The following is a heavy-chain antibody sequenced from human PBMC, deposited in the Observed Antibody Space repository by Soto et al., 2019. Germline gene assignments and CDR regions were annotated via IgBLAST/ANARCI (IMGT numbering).Heavy chain of an antibody. D-gene: IGHD3-22*01. CDR3: ARADYYVSSGYHLDY. Sequence: QVQVAQSGAEVKRPGASVKVSCWASGYPFTNFYIHWVRQAPGQGLEWMGIINPRGGSTAYAQKFLGRVTMTRDTSTSTVYMEVSSLRSDDTAVYYCARADYYVSSGYHLDYWGQGSLVTVSS. V-gene: IGHV1-46*01. CDR2: INPRGGST. J-gene: IGHJ4*02. CDR1: GYPFTNFY.